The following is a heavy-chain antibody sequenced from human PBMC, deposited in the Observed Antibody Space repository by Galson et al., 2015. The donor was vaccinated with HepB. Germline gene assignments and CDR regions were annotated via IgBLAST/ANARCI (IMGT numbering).Heavy chain of an antibody. Sequence: SVKVSCKASGYTFTSYAMNWVRQAPGQGLEWMGWINTNTGNPTYAQGFTGRFVFSLDTSVSTAYLQISSLKAEDTAVYYCARSYFEWGDYYYMDVWGKGTTVTVSS. J-gene: IGHJ6*03. CDR1: GYTFTSYA. CDR3: ARSYFEWGDYYYMDV. D-gene: IGHD1-26*01. V-gene: IGHV7-4-1*02. CDR2: INTNTGNP.